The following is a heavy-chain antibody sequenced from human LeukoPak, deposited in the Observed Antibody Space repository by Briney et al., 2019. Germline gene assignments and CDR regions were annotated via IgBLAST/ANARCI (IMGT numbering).Heavy chain of an antibody. CDR1: GGSLISTTYY. Sequence: PSETLSLTCAVSGGSLISTTYYWGWIRQPPGKGLEWIGSIYYSGSTYYNPSLKSRATVSVDTCKNQFSLQLSSVTAADTAVYYCARAPRTGAWDMITFGGVIVHGDAFDFWGQRTMVTVSS. V-gene: IGHV4-39*07. J-gene: IGHJ3*01. CDR2: IYYSGST. CDR3: ARAPRTGAWDMITFGGVIVHGDAFDF. D-gene: IGHD3-16*02.